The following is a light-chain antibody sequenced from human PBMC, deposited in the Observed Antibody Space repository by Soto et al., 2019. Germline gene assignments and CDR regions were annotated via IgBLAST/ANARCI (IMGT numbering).Light chain of an antibody. J-gene: IGKJ1*01. CDR1: QYISNT. CDR2: GAS. Sequence: EIVMTQSPATLSVSPGDRATLSCRASQYISNTLAWYQQKPGQAPRLLIYGASTRATGIPARFSGSGSGTEFTLTISSRQSEDFAVYYCQHYNNWPPWTFGQGTKVEI. V-gene: IGKV3-15*01. CDR3: QHYNNWPPWT.